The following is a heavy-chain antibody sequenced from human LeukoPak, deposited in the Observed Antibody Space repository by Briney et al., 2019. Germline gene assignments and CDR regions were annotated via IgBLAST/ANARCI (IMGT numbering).Heavy chain of an antibody. CDR1: GGSISSYY. V-gene: IGHV4-4*07. D-gene: IGHD2-2*01. CDR3: AREIVVVPAAIFLGSYYYTDV. CDR2: IYTSGST. Sequence: SETLSLTCTVSGGSISSYYWSWIRQPAGKGLEWIGRIYTSGSTNYNPSLKSRVTMSVDTSKNQFSLKLSSVTAADTAVYYCAREIVVVPAAIFLGSYYYTDVWGKGTTVTVSS. J-gene: IGHJ6*03.